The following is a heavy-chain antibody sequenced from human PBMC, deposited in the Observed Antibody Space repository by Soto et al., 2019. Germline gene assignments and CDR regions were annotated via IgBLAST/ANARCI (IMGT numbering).Heavy chain of an antibody. Sequence: SVKVSCKASGGTFSSYAISWVRQAPGQGLEWMGGIIPIFGTANYAQKFQGRVTITADESTSTAYMELSSLRSEDTAVYYCARDTSPVTYCSSTSCYRGGHDYWGQGTLVTVSS. CDR3: ARDTSPVTYCSSTSCYRGGHDY. V-gene: IGHV1-69*13. CDR2: IIPIFGTA. D-gene: IGHD2-2*02. CDR1: GGTFSSYA. J-gene: IGHJ4*02.